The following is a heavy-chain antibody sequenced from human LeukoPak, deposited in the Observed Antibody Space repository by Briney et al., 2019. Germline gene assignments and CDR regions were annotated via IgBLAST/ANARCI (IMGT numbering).Heavy chain of an antibody. D-gene: IGHD1-26*01. CDR2: IYSSGST. V-gene: IGHV4-39*01. J-gene: IGHJ4*02. CDR3: AKSGGYGLIDY. Sequence: SETLSLTCAVSGASVSGSNYYWGWIRQPPGKGLEWIGNIYSSGSTYYNASLQSRVTISIDTSKNQFSLRLNSVTAADTAMCYCAKSGGYGLIDYWGQGTRVTVSS. CDR1: GASVSGSNYY.